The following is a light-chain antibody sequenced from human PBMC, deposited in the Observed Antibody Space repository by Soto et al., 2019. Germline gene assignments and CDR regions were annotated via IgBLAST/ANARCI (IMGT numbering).Light chain of an antibody. V-gene: IGKV1-5*03. CDR1: QSISKY. CDR3: QEHTSHWT. Sequence: DIQMTQSPSTLSASVGDRVTITCRASQSISKYLAWYQQKPGKAPKLLIYKASSLESGVPSRFSGSGSGTEFTLTISSLQPDDFGTYYCQEHTSHWTFGQGTKVDIQ. CDR2: KAS. J-gene: IGKJ1*01.